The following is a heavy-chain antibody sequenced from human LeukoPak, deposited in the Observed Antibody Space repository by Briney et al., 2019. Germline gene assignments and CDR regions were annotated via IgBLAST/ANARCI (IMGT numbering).Heavy chain of an antibody. Sequence: GGSLRLSCAASGFTFNTYAMNWVRQAPGKGLEWVSALSGSAGTTYCADAVKGRFTISRDNSKYTVYLQMNSLRAADTAVYYCAKAGYYGSGSGVFAFDVWGQGTLVTVSS. V-gene: IGHV3-23*01. J-gene: IGHJ3*01. CDR2: LSGSAGTT. CDR3: AKAGYYGSGSGVFAFDV. D-gene: IGHD3-10*01. CDR1: GFTFNTYA.